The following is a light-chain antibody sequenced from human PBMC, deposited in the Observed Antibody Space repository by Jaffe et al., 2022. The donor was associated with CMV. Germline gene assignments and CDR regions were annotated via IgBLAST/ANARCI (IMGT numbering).Light chain of an antibody. Sequence: MVLTQFPDTLSLPPGERATLSCRTGQSLSVPYIAWYQQKPAQAPRLLIYAASTRAPGVPERFSGGGSGTDFTLTISRLEPEDIAVYYCQQYADWWTFGQGTKVEIK. CDR2: AAS. V-gene: IGKV3-20*01. J-gene: IGKJ1*01. CDR1: QSLSVPY. CDR3: QQYADWWT.